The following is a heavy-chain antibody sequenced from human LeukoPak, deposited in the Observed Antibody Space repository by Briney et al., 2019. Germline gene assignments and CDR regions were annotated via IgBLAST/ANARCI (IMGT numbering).Heavy chain of an antibody. CDR2: ISSSSSYI. Sequence: GSLRLSCAASGFTFSSYSMNWVRQAPGKGLEWVSSISSSSSYIYYADSVKGRFTISRDNAKDSLYLQMNSLRDEDTAVYYCARDLRQQLVPGVIWFDPWGQGTLVTVSS. CDR1: GFTFSSYS. J-gene: IGHJ5*02. V-gene: IGHV3-21*01. D-gene: IGHD6-13*01. CDR3: ARDLRQQLVPGVIWFDP.